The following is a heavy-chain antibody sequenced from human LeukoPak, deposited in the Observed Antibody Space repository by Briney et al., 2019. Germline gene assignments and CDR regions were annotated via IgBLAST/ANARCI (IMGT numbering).Heavy chain of an antibody. CDR3: AELGITMIGGV. Sequence: PGGSLRLSCAASGFTFSSYWMSWVRQGPGKRPEWVANIRQDGGEIYYVDSVKGRFTISRDNAKNSLYLQMNSLRAEDTAVYYCAELGITMIGGVWGKGTTVTISS. J-gene: IGHJ6*03. CDR2: IRQDGGEI. CDR1: GFTFSSYW. D-gene: IGHD3-10*02. V-gene: IGHV3-7*01.